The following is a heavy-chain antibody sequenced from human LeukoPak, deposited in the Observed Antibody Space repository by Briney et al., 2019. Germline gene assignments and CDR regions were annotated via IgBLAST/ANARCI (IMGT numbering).Heavy chain of an antibody. Sequence: SETLSLTCTVSGGSISGTSYYWGWIRQPPGKGLEWIGSIYYSGSTYYNPSLKSRVTISVDTSKNQFSLKLSSVTAADTAVYYCARVRFRYSSGWETVDAFDIWGQGTMVTVSS. CDR3: ARVRFRYSSGWETVDAFDI. D-gene: IGHD6-19*01. J-gene: IGHJ3*02. V-gene: IGHV4-39*07. CDR1: GGSISGTSYY. CDR2: IYYSGST.